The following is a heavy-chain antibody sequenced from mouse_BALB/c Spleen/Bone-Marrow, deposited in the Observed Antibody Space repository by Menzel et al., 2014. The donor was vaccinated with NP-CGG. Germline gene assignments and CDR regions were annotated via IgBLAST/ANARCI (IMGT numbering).Heavy chain of an antibody. J-gene: IGHJ1*01. Sequence: EVQLQQSGGGLVQAGGSMKLSCVASGFTFSSYWMSWVRQSPEKGLEWVAEIRLKSDNYATHYAESVKGKFTISREDSKSRLYLQRNSLRAEDTGIYYCTRTATWYCDVWGAGTTVTVSS. CDR1: GFTFSSYW. D-gene: IGHD1-2*01. V-gene: IGHV6-6*02. CDR3: TRTATWYCDV. CDR2: IRLKSDNYAT.